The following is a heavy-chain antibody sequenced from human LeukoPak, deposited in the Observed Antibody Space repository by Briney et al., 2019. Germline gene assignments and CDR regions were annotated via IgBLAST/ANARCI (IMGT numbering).Heavy chain of an antibody. D-gene: IGHD1-26*01. V-gene: IGHV4-4*02. J-gene: IGHJ6*03. CDR3: ARDGPKWELRPYYYYMDV. CDR2: IHHSDGT. Sequence: SGTLSLTCVVSGGYIGHGYWWSWVRQSPEKGLEWIGEIHHSDGTNYNPSLKSRVTISMDTSKNQFSLKLTSVTAADTAVYYCARDGPKWELRPYYYYMDVWGKGTTVTVSS. CDR1: GGYIGHGYW.